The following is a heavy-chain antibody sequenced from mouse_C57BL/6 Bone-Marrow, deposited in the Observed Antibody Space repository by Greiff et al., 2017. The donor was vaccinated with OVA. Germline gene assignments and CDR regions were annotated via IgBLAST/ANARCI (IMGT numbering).Heavy chain of an antibody. D-gene: IGHD2-4*01. Sequence: EVTLVAPGGGLVQPGGSLKLSCAASGFPFSDYGMAWVRQAPRKGPEWVAFISTLAYSIYYADTVTGRFTISRENAKNTPCLEMSSLRSEDSAMDYCARVDFRAWFAYWGQSTLVTVSA. V-gene: IGHV5-15*01. CDR3: ARVDFRAWFAY. CDR1: GFPFSDYG. J-gene: IGHJ3*01. CDR2: ISTLAYSI.